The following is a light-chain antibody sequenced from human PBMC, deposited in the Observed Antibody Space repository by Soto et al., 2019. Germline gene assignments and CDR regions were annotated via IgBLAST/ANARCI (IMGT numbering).Light chain of an antibody. CDR3: QQYGTSSLT. V-gene: IGKV3-20*01. Sequence: EIVLTQSPGTLSLSPGERATLFCRASESVSSNYLAWYQQKPGQAPRLLIYGASSRATGIPDRFSGSGSGTDFTLTISRLEPGDFAVYYCQQYGTSSLTFGGGAKVEIK. CDR1: ESVSSNY. J-gene: IGKJ4*01. CDR2: GAS.